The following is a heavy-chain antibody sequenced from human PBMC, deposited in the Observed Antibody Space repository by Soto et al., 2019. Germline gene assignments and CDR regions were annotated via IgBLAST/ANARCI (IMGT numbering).Heavy chain of an antibody. Sequence: QVQLVQSGAEVKKPGSSVKVSCKASGGTFSSYAISWVRQAPGQGLEWMGGIIPIFGTANYAQKFQGRVTITADESTSTAYMELSSLRSEDTAVYYCARDDDLSGAVHYYYYGMDVWGQGTTVTVSS. CDR3: ARDDDLSGAVHYYYYGMDV. CDR1: GGTFSSYA. D-gene: IGHD3-10*01. CDR2: IIPIFGTA. J-gene: IGHJ6*02. V-gene: IGHV1-69*01.